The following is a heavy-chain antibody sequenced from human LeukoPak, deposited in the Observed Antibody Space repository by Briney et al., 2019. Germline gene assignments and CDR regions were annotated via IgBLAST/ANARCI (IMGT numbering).Heavy chain of an antibody. CDR1: GFTFSSYW. J-gene: IGHJ4*02. Sequence: GESLRLSCAASGFTFSSYWMQWVRQAPGKGLEWVSAISGSGGSTYYADSVKGRFTISRDNSKNTLYLQMNSLRAEDTAVNYCAKDRSGGSHHRFDYWGQGTLVTVYS. CDR3: AKDRSGGSHHRFDY. D-gene: IGHD1-26*01. V-gene: IGHV3-23*01. CDR2: ISGSGGST.